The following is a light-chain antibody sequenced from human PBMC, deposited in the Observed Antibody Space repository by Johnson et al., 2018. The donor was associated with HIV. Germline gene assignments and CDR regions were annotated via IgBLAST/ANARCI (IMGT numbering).Light chain of an antibody. CDR1: NSNIGTYY. CDR2: ENN. J-gene: IGLJ1*01. CDR3: GRWDDSLSTYV. V-gene: IGLV1-51*02. Sequence: QSVVTQPPSVSAAPGQKVTISCSGTNSNIGTYYVSWYQHLPGTAPKLLIYENNKRPSGIPDRFSGSKSGTSATLGITGLQTGDEADYYCGRWDDSLSTYVFGTGTKVTVL.